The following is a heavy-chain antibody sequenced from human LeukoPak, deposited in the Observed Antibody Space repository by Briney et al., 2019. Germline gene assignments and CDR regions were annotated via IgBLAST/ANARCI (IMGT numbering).Heavy chain of an antibody. V-gene: IGHV4-39*01. CDR3: ARHYGP. J-gene: IGHJ5*02. D-gene: IGHD3-10*01. CDR1: DDSSRSDNYY. CDR2: IYDSGST. Sequence: SENLSLTCTISDDSSRSDNYYGGWVRQPPGKGLEWIGSIYDSGSTYYNPSLKSRVTISVDTSKNQFSLKLNSVTAADTAVYYCARHYGPWGQGTLVTVSS.